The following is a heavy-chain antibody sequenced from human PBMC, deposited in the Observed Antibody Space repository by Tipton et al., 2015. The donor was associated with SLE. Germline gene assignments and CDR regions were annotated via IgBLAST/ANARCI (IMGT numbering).Heavy chain of an antibody. V-gene: IGHV4-39*07. J-gene: IGHJ6*02. CDR1: GGSISSHY. CDR2: IYYSGST. D-gene: IGHD2-8*01. CDR3: ARDREFESGSDNGGGFYYYGLDV. Sequence: TLSLTCTVSGGSISSHYWSWIRQPPGKGLEWIGSIYYSGSTYYNPSLKSRVTISVDTSKNQFSLKLSSVTAADTAVYYCARDREFESGSDNGGGFYYYGLDVWGLGTTVTVSS.